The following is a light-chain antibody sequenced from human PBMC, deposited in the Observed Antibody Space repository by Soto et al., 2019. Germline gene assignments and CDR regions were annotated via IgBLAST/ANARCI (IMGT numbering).Light chain of an antibody. V-gene: IGKV1-27*01. CDR1: QGIVNH. CDR2: GAS. CDR3: QQYASAPFT. Sequence: DIQMTQSPSSLSASVGDRVTSTCRASQGIVNHLAWYQQKPGTVPKLVIFGASTLQAGVPSRVSGSGSGTDFTLTISSLQPEDASTYYCQQYASAPFTFGPGTNVDIQ. J-gene: IGKJ3*01.